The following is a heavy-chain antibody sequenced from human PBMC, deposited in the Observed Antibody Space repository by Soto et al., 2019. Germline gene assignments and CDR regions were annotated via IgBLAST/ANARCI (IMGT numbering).Heavy chain of an antibody. CDR3: ARDVGVVVQADSDY. D-gene: IGHD2-2*01. Sequence: WGSLTLSCTASGFTFSSYSMNWVRQAPGKGLEWVSSISISSSYIYYADSVKGRFTISRDNAKNSLYLPMNSLRAEDTAVYYCARDVGVVVQADSDYWGQGNLVTVSS. V-gene: IGHV3-21*01. CDR2: ISISSSYI. J-gene: IGHJ4*02. CDR1: GFTFSSYS.